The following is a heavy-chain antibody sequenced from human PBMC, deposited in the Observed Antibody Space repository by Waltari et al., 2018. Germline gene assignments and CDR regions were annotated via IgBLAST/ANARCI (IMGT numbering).Heavy chain of an antibody. Sequence: QVQLQQCGAGLLKPSETLSLTCAVYGGSFSGYYWSWIRQPPGKGLEWIGEINHSGSTNYNPSLKSRVTISVDTSKNQFSLKLSSVTAADTAVYYCARGRNYDFWSGYYPGYYFDYWGQGTLVTVSS. CDR2: INHSGST. CDR1: GGSFSGYY. J-gene: IGHJ4*02. CDR3: ARGRNYDFWSGYYPGYYFDY. D-gene: IGHD3-3*01. V-gene: IGHV4-34*01.